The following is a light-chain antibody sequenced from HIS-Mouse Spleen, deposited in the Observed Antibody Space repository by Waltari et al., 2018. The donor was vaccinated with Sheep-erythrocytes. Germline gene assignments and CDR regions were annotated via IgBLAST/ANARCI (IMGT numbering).Light chain of an antibody. J-gene: IGKJ5*01. CDR3: QQRSNWPPIT. CDR1: QSVSSY. Sequence: EIVLTQSPATLSLSPGERATLSCRASQSVSSYLAWYQQKPGQAPRRLPYDASNRATVIPARFSGSGSGTDFTLTISSLEPEDFAVYYCQQRSNWPPITFGQGTRLEIK. CDR2: DAS. V-gene: IGKV3-11*01.